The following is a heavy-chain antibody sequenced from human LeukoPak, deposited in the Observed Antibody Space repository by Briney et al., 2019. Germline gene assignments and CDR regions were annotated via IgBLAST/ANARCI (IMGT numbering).Heavy chain of an antibody. CDR1: GYSISSGYY. CDR2: INHSGST. D-gene: IGHD3-22*01. CDR3: ARGPTYYYDSSGYSDAFDI. V-gene: IGHV4-38-2*02. Sequence: PSETLSLTCTVSGYSISSGYYWGWIRQPPGKGLEWIGEINHSGSTNYNPSLKSRVTISVDTSKNQFSLKLSSVTAADTAVYYCARGPTYYYDSSGYSDAFDIWGQGTMVTVSS. J-gene: IGHJ3*02.